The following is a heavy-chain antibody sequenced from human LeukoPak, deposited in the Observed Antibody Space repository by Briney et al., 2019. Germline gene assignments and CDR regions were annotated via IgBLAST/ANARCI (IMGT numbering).Heavy chain of an antibody. CDR3: AREVFTRWGAAVYFDY. V-gene: IGHV1-3*01. D-gene: IGHD1-26*01. CDR1: GYTFISYA. Sequence: ASVKVSCKASGYTFISYAMHWVRQAPGQRLEWMGWINAGNGNTKYSQKFQGRVTITRDTSASTAYMELSSLRSEDTAVYYCAREVFTRWGAAVYFDYWGQGTLVTVSS. CDR2: INAGNGNT. J-gene: IGHJ4*02.